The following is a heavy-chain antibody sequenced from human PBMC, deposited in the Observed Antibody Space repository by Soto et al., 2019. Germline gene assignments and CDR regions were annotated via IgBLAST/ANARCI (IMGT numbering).Heavy chain of an antibody. D-gene: IGHD6-6*01. CDR3: ARDTGIAARNYYYYYGMDV. Sequence: QVQLVQSGAEVQKPGSSVKVSCKASGGTFSSYAISWVRQAPGQGLEWMGGIIPIFGTANYAQKFQGRVTITADESTSTAYMELSSLRSEDTAVYYCARDTGIAARNYYYYYGMDVWGQGTTVTVSS. V-gene: IGHV1-69*01. CDR2: IIPIFGTA. CDR1: GGTFSSYA. J-gene: IGHJ6*02.